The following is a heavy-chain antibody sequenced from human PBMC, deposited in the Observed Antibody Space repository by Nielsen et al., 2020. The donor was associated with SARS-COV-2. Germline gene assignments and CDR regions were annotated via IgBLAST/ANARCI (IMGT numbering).Heavy chain of an antibody. J-gene: IGHJ4*02. CDR3: ASGGDPDYFDN. CDR1: GGSMYRSSYY. CDR2: LHYAGST. V-gene: IGHV4-39*02. Sequence: SETLSLTCNVSGGSMYRSSYYWGWIRQPPGKGLEWIGSLHYAGSTYYNPSLKSRLTISVDMSKNHFSLKLNSVTATDTAVYSCASGGDPDYFDNWGQGTLVTVSS. D-gene: IGHD3-10*01.